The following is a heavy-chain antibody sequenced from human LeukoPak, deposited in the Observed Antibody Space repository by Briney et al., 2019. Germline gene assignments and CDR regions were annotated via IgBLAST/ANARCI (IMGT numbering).Heavy chain of an antibody. Sequence: WYFYYSGSTYYNPSLKRRVTISVDTSKHQFSLKLSSVTAADTAVYYCARELSCSSTSCYDYWGQGTLVTVSS. J-gene: IGHJ4*02. CDR2: FYYSGST. V-gene: IGHV4-30-4*01. D-gene: IGHD2-2*01. CDR3: ARELSCSSTSCYDY.